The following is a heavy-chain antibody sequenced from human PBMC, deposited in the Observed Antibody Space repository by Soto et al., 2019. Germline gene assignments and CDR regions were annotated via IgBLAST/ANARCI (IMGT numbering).Heavy chain of an antibody. Sequence: ASVKVSCKVSGYTLTELSMHWVRQAPGKGLEWMGGFDPEDGETIYAQKFQGRVTMTEDTSTDTAYMELSSLRSEDTAVYYCATSVIHGTGNIVVVPAATYQALNGMDVWGQGTTVTVSS. CDR1: GYTLTELS. CDR2: FDPEDGET. D-gene: IGHD2-2*01. V-gene: IGHV1-24*01. CDR3: ATSVIHGTGNIVVVPAATYQALNGMDV. J-gene: IGHJ6*02.